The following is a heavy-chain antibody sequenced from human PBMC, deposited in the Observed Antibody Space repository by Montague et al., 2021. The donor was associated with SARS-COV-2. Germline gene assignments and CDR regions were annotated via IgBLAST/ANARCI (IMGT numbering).Heavy chain of an antibody. V-gene: IGHV3-23*01. J-gene: IGHJ4*02. CDR2: ISDGGTST. Sequence: SLRLSCAGSGFTFDCHAMSWVRQAPGKGLEWVAGISDGGTSTYYADSVKGRLIISRDNSKSTLYLQIHSLRAEDTAVYYCAKDLETSGWYTFFFDSWGQGTLVTVSS. CDR3: AKDLETSGWYTFFFDS. CDR1: GFTFDCHA. D-gene: IGHD6-19*01.